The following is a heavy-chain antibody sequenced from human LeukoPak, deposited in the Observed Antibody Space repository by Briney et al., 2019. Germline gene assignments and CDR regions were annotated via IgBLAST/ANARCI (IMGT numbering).Heavy chain of an antibody. Sequence: SETQSLTCTVSGGSISSYYWSWIRQPPGKGLEWIGYIYYSGSTNYNPSLKSRVTISVDTSKNQFSLKLSSVTAADTAVYYCASSEGWLRPWGYWGQGTLVTVSS. J-gene: IGHJ4*02. CDR3: ASSEGWLRPWGY. CDR1: GGSISSYY. CDR2: IYYSGST. V-gene: IGHV4-59*01. D-gene: IGHD5-12*01.